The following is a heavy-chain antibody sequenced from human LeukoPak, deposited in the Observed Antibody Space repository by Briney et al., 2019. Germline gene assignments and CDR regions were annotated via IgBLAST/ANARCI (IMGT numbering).Heavy chain of an antibody. Sequence: GASMKVSCKASGYTFTGYYMHWVRQAPGQGLEWVGRINPNSGGTNYAQKFQGRVTMTRDTSISTAYMELSRLRSDDTAVYYCARAVAGKFDAFDIWGQGTMVTVSS. J-gene: IGHJ3*02. D-gene: IGHD6-19*01. CDR1: GYTFTGYY. CDR3: ARAVAGKFDAFDI. V-gene: IGHV1-2*06. CDR2: INPNSGGT.